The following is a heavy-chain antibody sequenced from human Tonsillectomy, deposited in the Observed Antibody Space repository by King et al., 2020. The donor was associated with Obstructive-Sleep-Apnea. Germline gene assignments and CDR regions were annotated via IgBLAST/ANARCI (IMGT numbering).Heavy chain of an antibody. Sequence: VQLVESGAEVKKPGASVKVSCKASGYTFTSYYMHWVRQAPGQGLEWMGIINPSGGATNYAPKFQGRVTMTRDTSTSTVYMELSSLRSEDTAVYYCAGDGAHGSGSYLLYWGQGTLVTVSS. CDR1: GYTFTSYY. D-gene: IGHD3-10*01. CDR3: AGDGAHGSGSYLLY. J-gene: IGHJ4*02. V-gene: IGHV1-46*01. CDR2: INPSGGAT.